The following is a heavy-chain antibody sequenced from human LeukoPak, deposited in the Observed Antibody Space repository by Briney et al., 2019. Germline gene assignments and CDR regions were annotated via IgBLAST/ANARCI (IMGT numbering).Heavy chain of an antibody. D-gene: IGHD2-2*01. V-gene: IGHV3-23*01. Sequence: GGSLRLSCAASGFTFSNYGIHWVRQAPGKGLEWVSAISGSGGSTYYADSVKGRFTISRDNSKNTLYLQMNSLRAEDTAVYYCAKERRYCSSTSCSHDAFDIWGQGTMVTVSS. CDR1: GFTFSNYG. CDR2: ISGSGGST. J-gene: IGHJ3*02. CDR3: AKERRYCSSTSCSHDAFDI.